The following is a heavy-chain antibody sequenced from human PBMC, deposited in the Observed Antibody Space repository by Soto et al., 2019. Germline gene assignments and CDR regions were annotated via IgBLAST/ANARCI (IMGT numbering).Heavy chain of an antibody. D-gene: IGHD1-26*01. Sequence: QVQLQQWGAGLLKPSETLSLTCAVYGGSFSGYYWSWIRQPPGKGLEWIGEINHSGSTNYNPSLKSRVTISVDTSKNQFSLKLSSVTAADTAVYYCARGPEWVGDTTPSEEQDYYYYYGMDVWGQGTTVTVSS. J-gene: IGHJ6*02. V-gene: IGHV4-34*01. CDR1: GGSFSGYY. CDR3: ARGPEWVGDTTPSEEQDYYYYYGMDV. CDR2: INHSGST.